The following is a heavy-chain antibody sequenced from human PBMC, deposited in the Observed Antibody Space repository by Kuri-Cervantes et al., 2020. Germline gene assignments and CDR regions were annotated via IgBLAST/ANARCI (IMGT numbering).Heavy chain of an antibody. CDR1: GFTFSSYA. CDR3: ATAGDCSGTGCYRHFDR. J-gene: IGHJ4*02. V-gene: IGHV3-30-3*01. CDR2: ISYDGSNK. Sequence: GESLKISCAASGFTFSSYAMHWVRQAPGKGLEWAAVISYDGSNKYYADSVKGRFTISRDNSKNTLYLQMNSLRTEDTAVYYCATAGDCSGTGCYRHFDRWGPGTLVTASS. D-gene: IGHD2-2*01.